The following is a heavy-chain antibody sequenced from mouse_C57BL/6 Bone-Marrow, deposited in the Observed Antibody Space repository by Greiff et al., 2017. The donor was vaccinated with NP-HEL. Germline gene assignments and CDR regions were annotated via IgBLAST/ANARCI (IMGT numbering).Heavy chain of an antibody. CDR3: ARYEYPAWFAY. Sequence: VQLQQSGAELARPGASVKLSCKASGYTFTSYGISWVKQRTGQGLEWIGEIYPRSGNTYYNEKFKGKATLTADKSSSTAYMGLRSLTSEDSAVYFCARYEYPAWFAYWGQGTLVTVSA. J-gene: IGHJ3*01. D-gene: IGHD5-1*01. CDR1: GYTFTSYG. CDR2: IYPRSGNT. V-gene: IGHV1-81*01.